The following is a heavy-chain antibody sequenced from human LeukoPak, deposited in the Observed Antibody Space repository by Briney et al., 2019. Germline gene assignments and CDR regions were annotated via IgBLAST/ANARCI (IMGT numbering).Heavy chain of an antibody. CDR1: GFTFDDYG. CDR2: MSSSDDGR. Sequence: GGSLRLSCAASGFTFDDYGMSWVRQAPGKGLEWVSAMSSSDDGRYYAASVRGRFTISRDTSRSTLYLQMNSLRAEDAAVYYCAKAPVTSCRGAFCYPFDYWGQGTLVTVSS. CDR3: AKAPVTSCRGAFCYPFDY. J-gene: IGHJ4*02. V-gene: IGHV3-23*01. D-gene: IGHD2-15*01.